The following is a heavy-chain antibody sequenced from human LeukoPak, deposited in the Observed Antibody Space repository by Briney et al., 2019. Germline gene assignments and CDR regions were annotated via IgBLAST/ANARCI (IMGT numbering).Heavy chain of an antibody. CDR1: GDSVSSNSAA. D-gene: IGHD1-26*01. CDR3: ARGLIVGATIARLFDY. Sequence: NPSQTLSLTCALSGDSVSSNSAAWNWIRQSPSRGLEWLGRTYYRSKWYNDYAVSVKSRITINPDTSKNQFYLQLNSVTPEDTAVYYCARGLIVGATIARLFDYWGQGTLVTVSS. V-gene: IGHV6-1*01. J-gene: IGHJ4*02. CDR2: TYYRSKWYN.